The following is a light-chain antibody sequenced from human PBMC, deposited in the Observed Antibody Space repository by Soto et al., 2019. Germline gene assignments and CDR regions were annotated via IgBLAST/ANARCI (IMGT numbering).Light chain of an antibody. CDR3: CSYGRSVV. CDR1: SNDVGTYNL. V-gene: IGLV2-23*01. J-gene: IGLJ2*01. Sequence: QSALTQPASVSGSPGQSITISCTGISNDVGTYNLVSWYQHHPGKAPKLIIYEASKRPSGVPNRFSGSKSGNTASLTISGLHAEDEADYYCCSYGRSVVFGGGTKPTVL. CDR2: EAS.